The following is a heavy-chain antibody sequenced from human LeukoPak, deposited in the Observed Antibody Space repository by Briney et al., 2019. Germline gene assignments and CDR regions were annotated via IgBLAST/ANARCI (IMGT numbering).Heavy chain of an antibody. CDR2: IWADGAP. D-gene: IGHD3-22*01. Sequence: KSSETLSLTCTVSGDSISSGNYYWSWIRQPAGKGLEWIGRIWADGAPTYRSSLKSRVTISVDTSKNQFSLRLTSVTAADTAVYYCARGRDSRGYQFMGFDSWGQGNLVTVSS. CDR1: GDSISSGNYY. V-gene: IGHV4-61*02. J-gene: IGHJ4*02. CDR3: ARGRDSRGYQFMGFDS.